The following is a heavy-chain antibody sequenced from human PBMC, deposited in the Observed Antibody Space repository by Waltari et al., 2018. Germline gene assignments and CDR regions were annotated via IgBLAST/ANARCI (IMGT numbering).Heavy chain of an antibody. J-gene: IGHJ4*02. V-gene: IGHV4-39*07. Sequence: QLQLQESGPGLVKPSETLSLTCTVSGGSISSSSYYWGWIRQPQGKGLEWIGSIYYSGSTYYNPSLKSRVTISVDTSKNQFSLKLSSVTAADTAVYYCARDLTSLVVVTEPYFDYWGQGTLVTVSS. CDR2: IYYSGST. CDR1: GGSISSSSYY. D-gene: IGHD2-15*01. CDR3: ARDLTSLVVVTEPYFDY.